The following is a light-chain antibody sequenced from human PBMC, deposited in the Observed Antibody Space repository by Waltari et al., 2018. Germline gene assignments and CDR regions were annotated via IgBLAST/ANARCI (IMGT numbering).Light chain of an antibody. Sequence: DIQLTQSPSSLSASVGDRVTITCRARQGISNSLAWYQQKPGKAPKLLLYAASRLENGVPSRFSGSGSGTDYTLTISSLQPEDFATYYCQQYYSIALNFGGGTKVEIK. CDR1: QGISNS. CDR3: QQYYSIALN. V-gene: IGKV1-NL1*01. J-gene: IGKJ4*01. CDR2: AAS.